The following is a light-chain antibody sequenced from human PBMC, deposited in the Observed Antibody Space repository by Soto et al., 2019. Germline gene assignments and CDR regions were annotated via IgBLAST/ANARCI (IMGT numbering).Light chain of an antibody. CDR2: GAS. CDR3: QQYGSSPGT. Sequence: EIGLTQSLATLSLHPGERATLSCRASQSVSSSYLAWYQQKPGQAPKLLIFGASIRATDIPDRFSGSGSGTDFTLTISRLEPEDFAVYYCQQYGSSPGTFGQGTKVDIK. CDR1: QSVSSSY. V-gene: IGKV3-20*01. J-gene: IGKJ1*01.